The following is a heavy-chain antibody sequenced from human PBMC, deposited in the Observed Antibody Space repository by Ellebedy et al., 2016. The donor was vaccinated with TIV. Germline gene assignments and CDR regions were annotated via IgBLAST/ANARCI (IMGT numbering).Heavy chain of an antibody. J-gene: IGHJ4*02. CDR2: IDPSDSYT. V-gene: IGHV5-10-1*01. CDR3: TRRLRYYGSGNYYFFDY. Sequence: GESLKISXTASGYNFTNYWISWVRQTPGKGPEWMGRIDPSDSYTNYNPSFRGHVTFSVDKSISTAYLQLNNLKPSDTAMYYCTRRLRYYGSGNYYFFDYWGQGTLVTVSS. D-gene: IGHD3-10*01. CDR1: GYNFTNYW.